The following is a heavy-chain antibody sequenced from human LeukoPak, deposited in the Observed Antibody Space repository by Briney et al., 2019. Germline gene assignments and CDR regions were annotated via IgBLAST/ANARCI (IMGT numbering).Heavy chain of an antibody. CDR1: GFTFSDAW. V-gene: IGHV3-15*01. Sequence: GGSLRLSCAASGFTFSDAWMNWVRQAPGKGLEWVGHIKSKTDGGTTDYAAPVKGRFTISRDDSKNTHYLQMNSLKTEDTAVYYCTRLLISPRDYWGQGTLVTVSS. D-gene: IGHD3-10*01. CDR2: IKSKTDGGTT. CDR3: TRLLISPRDY. J-gene: IGHJ4*02.